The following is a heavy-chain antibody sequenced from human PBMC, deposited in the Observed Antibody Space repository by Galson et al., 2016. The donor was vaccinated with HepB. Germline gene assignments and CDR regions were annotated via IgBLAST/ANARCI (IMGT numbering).Heavy chain of an antibody. CDR1: GYTFISDP. J-gene: IGHJ3*02. CDR2: INAGNGNT. Sequence: SGYTFISDPIHWVRQAPGQRLEWMGWINAGNGNTNYSQEFQGRVTFTTDTSASTAYMELSSLRYEDTAVYYCARFGKIASRGFALDIWGQGSIVTVAS. V-gene: IGHV1-3*01. CDR3: ARFGKIASRGFALDI. D-gene: IGHD6-6*01.